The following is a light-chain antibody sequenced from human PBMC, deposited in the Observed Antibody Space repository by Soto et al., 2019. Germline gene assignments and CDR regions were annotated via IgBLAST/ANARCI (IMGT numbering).Light chain of an antibody. V-gene: IGKV3-11*01. J-gene: IGKJ2*01. CDR3: QQRTNWPPEVT. CDR2: DAS. Sequence: EIVLTQSPATLSLSPGERATLSCRASQSVSKFLAWYQQKPGQAPRLLIYDASKRATGIPARFSGSGSGTDFTLTISSLEPEDFAVYYCQQRTNWPPEVTFGQGTKLEIK. CDR1: QSVSKF.